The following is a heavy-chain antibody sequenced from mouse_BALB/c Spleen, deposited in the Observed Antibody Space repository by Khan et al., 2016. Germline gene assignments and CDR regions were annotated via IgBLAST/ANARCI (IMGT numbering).Heavy chain of an antibody. J-gene: IGHJ3*01. CDR1: GYSITSGYY. V-gene: IGHV3-6*02. Sequence: EVQLQESGPGLVKPSQSLSLTCSVTGYSITSGYYWNWIRQFPGNKLEWMGYISYDGSNNYNPSLKNRISITRDPSKNQFFLKLNSVTTEDTATYYCARVNYEGFAYWGQGTLVTVSA. CDR2: ISYDGSN. D-gene: IGHD1-1*01. CDR3: ARVNYEGFAY.